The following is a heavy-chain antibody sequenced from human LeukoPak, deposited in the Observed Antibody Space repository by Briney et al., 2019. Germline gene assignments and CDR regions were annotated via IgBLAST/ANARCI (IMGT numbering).Heavy chain of an antibody. V-gene: IGHV4-30-2*01. D-gene: IGHD3-10*01. CDR2: IYQNGNT. CDR3: ARGPRERYGSGRWNHLDY. Sequence: SQTLSLTCAVSGGSISSGGYSWSWIRQPPGKGLEWIGYIYQNGNTYYNPSLKSRVTISVDRSKNQFSLNLSSVTAADTAVYYCARGPRERYGSGRWNHLDYWGQGTLVTVSS. CDR1: GGSISSGGYS. J-gene: IGHJ4*02.